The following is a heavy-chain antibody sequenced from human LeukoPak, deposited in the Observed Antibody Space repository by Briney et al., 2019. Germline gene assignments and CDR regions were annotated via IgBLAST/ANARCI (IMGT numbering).Heavy chain of an antibody. CDR2: INPSGGST. CDR1: GYTFNNHY. D-gene: IGHD6-6*01. Sequence: ASVTVSCKASGYTFNNHYMYWVRQAPGQGLEWMGVINPSGGSTSYAQKFQGRVTMTRDTSTSTVYMELSSLRSEDTAVYYCARSRFDPWGQGTLVTVSS. V-gene: IGHV1-46*02. CDR3: ARSRFDP. J-gene: IGHJ5*02.